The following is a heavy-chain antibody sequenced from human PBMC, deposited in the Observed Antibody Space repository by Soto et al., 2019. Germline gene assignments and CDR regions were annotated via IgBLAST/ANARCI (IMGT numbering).Heavy chain of an antibody. Sequence: QVQLVQSGAEVKKPWSSVKVSCKASGGTFSSYAISWVRQSPGQGLEWIGGIIPIFGTANYAQKCQGRVTITADESTSTAYMELSSLRSEDTAVYYCARGIDCSSTSCYLDYWGQGTLVTVSA. V-gene: IGHV1-69*01. CDR2: IIPIFGTA. J-gene: IGHJ4*02. CDR3: ARGIDCSSTSCYLDY. CDR1: GGTFSSYA. D-gene: IGHD2-2*01.